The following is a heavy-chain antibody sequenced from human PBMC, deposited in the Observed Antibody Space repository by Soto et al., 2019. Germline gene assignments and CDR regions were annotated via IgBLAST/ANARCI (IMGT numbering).Heavy chain of an antibody. CDR1: GGSISSGDYY. CDR2: IYYSGST. D-gene: IGHD3-22*01. J-gene: IGHJ5*02. Sequence: SETLSLTCTVSGGSISSGDYYWSWIRQPPGKGLEWIGYIYYSGSTYYNPSLKSRVTISVDTSKNQFSLKLSSVTAADTAVYYCVVSIVGPRWFDPWGQGTLVTVSS. V-gene: IGHV4-30-4*01. CDR3: VVSIVGPRWFDP.